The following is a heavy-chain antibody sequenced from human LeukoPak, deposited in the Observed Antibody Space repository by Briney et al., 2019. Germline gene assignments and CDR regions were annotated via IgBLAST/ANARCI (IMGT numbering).Heavy chain of an antibody. Sequence: ASVKVSCKASGGTFSSSPITWVRQAPGQGLEWMGGIIPIFGTANYAQKFQGRVTITADESTSTAYMELSSLRSEDTAVYYCARDRRAAVDAFDIWGQGTMVTVSS. V-gene: IGHV1-69*13. D-gene: IGHD6-13*01. CDR2: IIPIFGTA. CDR3: ARDRRAAVDAFDI. CDR1: GGTFSSSP. J-gene: IGHJ3*02.